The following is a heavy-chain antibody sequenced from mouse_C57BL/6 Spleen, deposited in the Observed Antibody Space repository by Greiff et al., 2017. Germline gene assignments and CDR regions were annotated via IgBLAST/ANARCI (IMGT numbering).Heavy chain of an antibody. CDR2: IHPSDSDT. V-gene: IGHV1-74*01. Sequence: VQLQPSGAELVKPGASVKVSCKASGYTFTSFWMHWVKPRPGQGLEWIGRIHPSDSDTHYNQKFKGKATLTVDKSSSTAYMQLSSLTSEDSAVYYCAIPPLLGYGSSPHWYFDVWGTGTTVTVSS. J-gene: IGHJ1*03. CDR1: GYTFTSFW. CDR3: AIPPLLGYGSSPHWYFDV. D-gene: IGHD1-1*01.